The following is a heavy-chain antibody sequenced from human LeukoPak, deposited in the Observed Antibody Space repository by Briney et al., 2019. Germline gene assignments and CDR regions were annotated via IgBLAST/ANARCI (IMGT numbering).Heavy chain of an antibody. D-gene: IGHD4-17*01. Sequence: SETLSLTCTVSGGSISSGSYYWSWIRQPAGKGLEWIGRIYTSGSTNYNPSLKSRVTISVDTSKNQFSLKLSSVTAADTAVYYCARARYGEYYFDYWGQGTLVTVSS. V-gene: IGHV4-61*02. CDR1: GGSISSGSYY. CDR3: ARARYGEYYFDY. J-gene: IGHJ4*02. CDR2: IYTSGST.